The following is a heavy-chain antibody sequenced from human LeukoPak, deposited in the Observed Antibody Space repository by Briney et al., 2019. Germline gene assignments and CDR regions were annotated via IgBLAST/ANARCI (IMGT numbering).Heavy chain of an antibody. Sequence: SVTVSCKASGGTFSSYAISWVRQAPGQGLEWMGGIIPIFGTANYAQKFQGRVTITADESTSTAYMELSSLRSEDTAVYYCARVAANIVVVPAALYDAFDIWGQGTMVTVSS. J-gene: IGHJ3*02. CDR2: IIPIFGTA. CDR3: ARVAANIVVVPAALYDAFDI. V-gene: IGHV1-69*01. CDR1: GGTFSSYA. D-gene: IGHD2-2*01.